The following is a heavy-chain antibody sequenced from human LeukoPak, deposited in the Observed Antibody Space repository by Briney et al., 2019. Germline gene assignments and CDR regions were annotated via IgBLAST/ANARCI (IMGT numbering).Heavy chain of an antibody. CDR3: GREYDHGSGGSCFGYYYYYGMDV. CDR2: IYSGGST. V-gene: IGHV3-66*02. CDR1: GFTHSSNY. J-gene: IGHJ6*02. Sequence: GRSLRLSCAVSGFTHSSNYMSWVRQPPARGLEGVSVIYSGGSTYYADSVKGRITIARENHKNALKLRKNSLRAEYTAVCYCGREYDHGSGGSCFGYYYYYGMDVWGQGTTVTVSS. D-gene: IGHD2-15*01.